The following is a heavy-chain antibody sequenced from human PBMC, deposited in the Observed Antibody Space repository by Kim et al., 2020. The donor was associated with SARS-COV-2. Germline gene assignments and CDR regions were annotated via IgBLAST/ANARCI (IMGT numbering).Heavy chain of an antibody. Sequence: GGSLRLSCAASGFTFSDYYMSWIRQAPGKGLEWVSYISISGTSIYYADSVKGRFTISRDNAKNSLYLQMDSLRADDTAVYYCARDKPFFHQYYGMDVWGHGTTVTVSS. CDR2: ISISGTSI. CDR3: ARDKPFFHQYYGMDV. D-gene: IGHD2-2*01. CDR1: GFTFSDYY. V-gene: IGHV3-11*01. J-gene: IGHJ6*02.